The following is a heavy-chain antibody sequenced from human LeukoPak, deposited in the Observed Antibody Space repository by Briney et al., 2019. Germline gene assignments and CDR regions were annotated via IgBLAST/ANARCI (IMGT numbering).Heavy chain of an antibody. D-gene: IGHD3-3*01. CDR3: ARESGTDYGMDV. CDR2: IKQDGSEK. J-gene: IGHJ6*02. Sequence: PGRSLRLSCAASGFTFSSYAMHWVRQAPGKGLEWVANIKQDGSEKYYVDSVKGRFTISRDNAKNSLYLQMNSLRAEDTAVYYCARESGTDYGMDVWGQGTTVTVSS. CDR1: GFTFSSYA. V-gene: IGHV3-7*01.